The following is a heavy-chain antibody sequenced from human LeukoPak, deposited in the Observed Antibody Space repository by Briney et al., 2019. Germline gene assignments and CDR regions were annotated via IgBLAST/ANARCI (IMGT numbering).Heavy chain of an antibody. V-gene: IGHV3-23*01. Sequence: QTGGSLRLSCAASGFTFSSYAMSWVRQAPGKGLEWVSAISGSGGSTYYADSVKGRFTISRDNSKNTLYLQMNSLRAEDTAVYYCAKVFGNRANSGWYLKGAFDIWGQGTMVTVSS. CDR1: GFTFSSYA. CDR2: ISGSGGST. CDR3: AKVFGNRANSGWYLKGAFDI. D-gene: IGHD6-19*01. J-gene: IGHJ3*02.